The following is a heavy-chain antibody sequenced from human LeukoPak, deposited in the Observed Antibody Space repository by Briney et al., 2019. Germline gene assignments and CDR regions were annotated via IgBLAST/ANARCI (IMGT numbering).Heavy chain of an antibody. J-gene: IGHJ6*02. D-gene: IGHD1-26*01. CDR1: VFTFSTYA. Sequence: PGGSLRLSCAASVFTFSTYAMNWVRQAPGKGLEWVSGGSGIGGSIWYAESVKGRFTISRDNSKNTLYLQMNRLRAEDTATYYCAKYRTGPPYGLDVWGQGTTVTVSS. CDR3: AKYRTGPPYGLDV. CDR2: GSGIGGSI. V-gene: IGHV3-23*01.